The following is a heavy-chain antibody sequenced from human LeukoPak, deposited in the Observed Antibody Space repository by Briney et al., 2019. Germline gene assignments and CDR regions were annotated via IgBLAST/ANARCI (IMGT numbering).Heavy chain of an antibody. Sequence: SETLSLTCSVSGSSISNYYWSWIRQSPGKGLEWIGYIYSTGSTDYNPSLKSRVTISVGTSKNQFSLRLSSVTAADTAVYFCARHEGLARPFDYWGQGTLVPVSS. V-gene: IGHV4-59*08. J-gene: IGHJ4*02. CDR3: ARHEGLARPFDY. D-gene: IGHD6-19*01. CDR1: GSSISNYY. CDR2: IYSTGST.